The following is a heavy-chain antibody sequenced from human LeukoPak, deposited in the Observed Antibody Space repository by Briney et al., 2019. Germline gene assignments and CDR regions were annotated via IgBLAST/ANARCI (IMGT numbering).Heavy chain of an antibody. D-gene: IGHD2-2*01. J-gene: IGHJ6*03. Sequence: PSETLSLTCTVSGGSISSSSYYWGWIRQPPGKGLEWIGSIYYSGSTYYNPSLKSRVTISVDTSKNQFSLKLSSVTAADTAVYYCARGKAYSSTSCHKYYYYYYMDVWGKGTTVTVSS. CDR1: GGSISSSSYY. CDR2: IYYSGST. V-gene: IGHV4-39*07. CDR3: ARGKAYSSTSCHKYYYYYYMDV.